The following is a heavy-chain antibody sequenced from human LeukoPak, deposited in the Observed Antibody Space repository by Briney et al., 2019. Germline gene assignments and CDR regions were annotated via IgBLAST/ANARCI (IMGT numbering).Heavy chain of an antibody. CDR3: SREVDY. Sequence: SETLSLTCTVSGYSITSGYFWGWIRQPPGKGLEWIGNIHHSGTTHYNPSLVSRVTVSVDTSKNLFSLNLSSMTAADTALYYCSREVDYWGQGTLVTVSS. CDR1: GYSITSGYF. V-gene: IGHV4-38-2*02. J-gene: IGHJ4*02. CDR2: IHHSGTT.